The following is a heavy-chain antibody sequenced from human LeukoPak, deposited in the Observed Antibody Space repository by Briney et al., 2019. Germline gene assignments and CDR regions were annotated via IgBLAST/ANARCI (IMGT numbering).Heavy chain of an antibody. CDR3: AKDWIQFNRVFDCFDS. J-gene: IGHJ4*02. D-gene: IGHD5-18*01. Sequence: GGSLRLSCATSGFPFETNAMSWVRQAPGKGLEWVATIGNTETFYADSVTGRFTISRDNSKNTVNLQMNRLRVEDTAIYHCAKDWIQFNRVFDCFDSWGQGTLVTVSS. CDR1: GFPFETNA. V-gene: IGHV3-23*01. CDR2: IGNTET.